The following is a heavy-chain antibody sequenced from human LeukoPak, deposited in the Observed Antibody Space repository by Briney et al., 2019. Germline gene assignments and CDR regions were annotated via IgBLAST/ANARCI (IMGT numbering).Heavy chain of an antibody. J-gene: IGHJ3*02. Sequence: SETLSLTCTVSGGSISSYYWSWIRQPPGKGLEWIGYIYCSGSTNYNPSLKSRVTISVDTSKNQFSLKLSSVTAADTAVYYCARHETTGTPDAFDIWGQGTMVTVSS. D-gene: IGHD1-1*01. CDR3: ARHETTGTPDAFDI. V-gene: IGHV4-59*08. CDR2: IYCSGST. CDR1: GGSISSYY.